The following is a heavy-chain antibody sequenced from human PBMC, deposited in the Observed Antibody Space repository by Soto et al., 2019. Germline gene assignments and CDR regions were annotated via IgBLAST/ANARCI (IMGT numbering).Heavy chain of an antibody. CDR2: INPNSGGT. D-gene: IGHD3-22*01. J-gene: IGHJ4*02. CDR3: ARATDSSGYVDY. V-gene: IGHV1-2*04. CDR1: GYTFTTYY. Sequence: GASVKVSCKASGYTFTTYYMHWVRQAPGQGLEWMGWINPNSGGTNYAQKFQGWVTMTRDTSISTAYMELSRLRSDDTAVYYCARATDSSGYVDYWGQGTLVTVSS.